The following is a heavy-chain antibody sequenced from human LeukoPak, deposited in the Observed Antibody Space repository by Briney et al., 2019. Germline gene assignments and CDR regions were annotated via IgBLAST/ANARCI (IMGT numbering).Heavy chain of an antibody. CDR2: INANSGGT. J-gene: IGHJ4*02. CDR3: ARVDGYSGYDNFDY. CDR1: GYTFTGYY. D-gene: IGHD5-12*01. Sequence: ASVKVSCKSSGYTFTGYYIHWVRQAPGQGLEWMGWINANSGGTNYAQKFQGRVTMTRDTSISTAYMELSRLRSDDTAVYYCARVDGYSGYDNFDYWGQGTLVTVSS. V-gene: IGHV1-2*02.